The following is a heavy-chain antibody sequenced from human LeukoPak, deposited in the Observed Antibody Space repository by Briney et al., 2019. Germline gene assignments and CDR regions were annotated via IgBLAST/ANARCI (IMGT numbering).Heavy chain of an antibody. V-gene: IGHV3-9*01. Sequence: GGSLRLSCAASGFTFDDYAMHWVRQAPGKGLEWVSGISWNSGSIGYADSVKGQFTISRDNAKNSLYLQMNSLRAEDTALYYCAKDIGYSYGMDVWGQGTTVTVSS. CDR1: GFTFDDYA. D-gene: IGHD5-18*01. CDR2: ISWNSGSI. CDR3: AKDIGYSYGMDV. J-gene: IGHJ6*02.